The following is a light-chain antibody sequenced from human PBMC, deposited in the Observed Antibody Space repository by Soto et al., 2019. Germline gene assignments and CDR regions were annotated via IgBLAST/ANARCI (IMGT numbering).Light chain of an antibody. J-gene: IGKJ2*01. CDR2: AAS. Sequence: EILMTQSPATLSVSPGERATLSCRASQSISDNLAWYQQRPGQSPRLLIYAASSRATGIPARFSGSGSGTEFTLTINSLQSEDFAVYYCQQYHNWSPYTFGQGTKLEIK. V-gene: IGKV3-15*01. CDR1: QSISDN. CDR3: QQYHNWSPYT.